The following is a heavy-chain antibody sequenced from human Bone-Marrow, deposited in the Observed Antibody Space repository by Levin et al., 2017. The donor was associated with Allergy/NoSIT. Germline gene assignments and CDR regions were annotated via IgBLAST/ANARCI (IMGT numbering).Heavy chain of an antibody. CDR3: ARVGHVRESSGTSWYSFSYYYMDV. CDR2: IYTSGST. CDR1: GGSISSGNYY. Sequence: HSQTLSLTCTVSGGSISSGNYYWSWIRQPAGERLEWIGRIYTSGSTNYNPSLKSRVTISLDTSKNQFSLKLTSVTAADTAVYYCARVGHVRESSGTSWYSFSYYYMDVWGKGTTVTVSS. D-gene: IGHD2-2*02. J-gene: IGHJ6*03. V-gene: IGHV4-61*02.